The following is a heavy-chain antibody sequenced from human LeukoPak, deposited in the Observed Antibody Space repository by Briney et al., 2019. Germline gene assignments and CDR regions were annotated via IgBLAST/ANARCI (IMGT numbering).Heavy chain of an antibody. CDR3: ARVKSYYYDTSDKDAFDI. J-gene: IGHJ3*02. CDR1: GYTFTSYY. D-gene: IGHD3-22*01. CDR2: INPRGGST. V-gene: IGHV1-46*01. Sequence: ASVKVSCKASGYTFTSYYMHWVRQAPGQGLEWMGIINPRGGSTSYTQKFQGRVTMTRDTSTSTAYMELSSLRSEDTAVYYCARVKSYYYDTSDKDAFDIWGQGTMVTVSS.